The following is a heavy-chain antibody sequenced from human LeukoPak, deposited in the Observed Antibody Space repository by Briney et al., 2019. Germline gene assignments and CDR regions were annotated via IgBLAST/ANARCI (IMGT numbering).Heavy chain of an antibody. D-gene: IGHD2-15*01. CDR1: GGSVNSGSYY. CDR2: IYYSGST. CDR3: ARGGVVVAATPFDY. Sequence: SETLSLTCTVSGGSVNSGSYYWSWIRQPPGKGLEWIGYIYYSGSTNYNPSLKSRVTISVDTSKNQFSLKLSSVTAADTAVYYCARGGVVVAATPFDYWGHGTLVTVSS. V-gene: IGHV4-61*01. J-gene: IGHJ4*01.